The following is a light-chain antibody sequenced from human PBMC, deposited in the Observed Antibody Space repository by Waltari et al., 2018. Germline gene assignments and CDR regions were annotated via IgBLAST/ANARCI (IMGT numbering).Light chain of an antibody. J-gene: IGLJ1*01. CDR3: RSYAGRDSYV. CDR1: SSDIGGYNY. V-gene: IGLV2-11*01. Sequence: SDLTQPRSVSGSPGQSVTISCTGTSSDIGGYNYVSWYQQHPDKVPKLMIYDVTKRPAGFPDGFSGCKSDYTSSLTISGRQAYDGADYDCRSYAGRDSYVFESGSQVTVL. CDR2: DVT.